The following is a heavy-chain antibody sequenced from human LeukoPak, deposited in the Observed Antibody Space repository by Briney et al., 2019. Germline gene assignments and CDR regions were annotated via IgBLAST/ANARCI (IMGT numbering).Heavy chain of an antibody. CDR3: ASEDRLRDYYYGMDV. V-gene: IGHV1-18*01. J-gene: IGHJ6*02. D-gene: IGHD4-17*01. CDR2: ISAYNGNT. CDR1: GYTFTSYG. Sequence: ASVKVSCKASGYTFTSYGISWVRQAPGQGLEWMGWISAYNGNTNYAQKLQGRVTMTRNTSISTAYMELSSLRSEDTAVYYCASEDRLRDYYYGMDVWGQGTTVTVSS.